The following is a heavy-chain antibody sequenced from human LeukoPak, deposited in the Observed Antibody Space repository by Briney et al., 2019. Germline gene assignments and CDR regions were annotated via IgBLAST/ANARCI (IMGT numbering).Heavy chain of an antibody. CDR1: GYTLTGYY. V-gene: IGHV1-46*01. J-gene: IGHJ4*02. CDR2: INLSAGTT. D-gene: IGHD1-26*01. Sequence: GASVKVSCKASGYTLTGYYMHWVRQAPGQGLEWMGVINLSAGTTNYAQKFQGRVTMTRDMSTSTVYMELSSLTSEDTAAYYCAREMGVGSTMGYFYYWGQGTLVTVSS. CDR3: AREMGVGSTMGYFYY.